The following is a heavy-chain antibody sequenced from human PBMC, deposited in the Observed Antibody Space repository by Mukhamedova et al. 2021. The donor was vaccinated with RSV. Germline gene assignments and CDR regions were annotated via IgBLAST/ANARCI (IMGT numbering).Heavy chain of an antibody. J-gene: IGHJ4*02. CDR2: IYYSGST. Sequence: IGSIYYSGSTYYNPSLKSRVTISVDTSKNQFSLKLSSVTAADTAVYYCARDISGAATHWGQGTLVTVPS. V-gene: IGHV4-39*07. CDR3: ARDISGAATH.